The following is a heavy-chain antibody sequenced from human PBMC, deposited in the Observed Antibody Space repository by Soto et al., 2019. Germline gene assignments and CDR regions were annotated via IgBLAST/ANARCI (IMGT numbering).Heavy chain of an antibody. J-gene: IGHJ4*02. CDR3: ARSRYSSGWSTWFNKYAPGY. D-gene: IGHD6-19*01. Sequence: GGSLRLSCAASGFTFSSYAMHWVRQAPGKGPEWVAVISYDGSNKYYADSVKGRFTISRDNSKNTLYLQMNSLRAEDTAVYYCARSRYSSGWSTWFNKYAPGYWGQGTLVTVSS. CDR2: ISYDGSNK. V-gene: IGHV3-30-3*01. CDR1: GFTFSSYA.